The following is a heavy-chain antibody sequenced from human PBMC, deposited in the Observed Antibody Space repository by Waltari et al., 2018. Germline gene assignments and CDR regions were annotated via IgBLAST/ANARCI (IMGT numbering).Heavy chain of an antibody. D-gene: IGHD3-10*01. J-gene: IGHJ5*02. CDR1: GFPFSNYW. CDR2: INQDGSGR. CDR3: ARGDSDFREGAS. Sequence: EVRLVESGGGLVQPGGSLRLSCSPSGFPFSNYWMSWVRQAPGKGLEWVANINQDGSGRYHVDSVKGRFTISRDNAMNSLHLQMNSLRAEDTAVYYCARGDSDFREGASWGQGTLVTVSS. V-gene: IGHV3-7*01.